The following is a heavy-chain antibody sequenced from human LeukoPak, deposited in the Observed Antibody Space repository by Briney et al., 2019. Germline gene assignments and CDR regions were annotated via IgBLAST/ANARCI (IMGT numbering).Heavy chain of an antibody. CDR2: INSNSGGT. J-gene: IGHJ4*02. D-gene: IGHD3-10*01. V-gene: IGHV1-2*06. CDR3: ARETGSSGNYFDY. Sequence: ASVKVSCKASGYTFTGYYMHWVRQAPGQGFEWMGRINSNSGGTNYAQKFQGRVTLTRDTSISTAYMELSRLRSDDTAVYYCARETGSSGNYFDYWGQGTLVTVSS. CDR1: GYTFTGYY.